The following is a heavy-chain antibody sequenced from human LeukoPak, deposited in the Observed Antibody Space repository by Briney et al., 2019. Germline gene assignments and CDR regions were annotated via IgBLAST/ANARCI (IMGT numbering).Heavy chain of an antibody. Sequence: GGSLRLSCAASGFTVSSNYMSWVRQAPGKGLEWVSAISGSGGSTYYADSVKGRFTISRDNSKNTLYLQMNSLRAEDTAVYYCAKDVLSWREVGSFQHWGQGTLVTVSS. J-gene: IGHJ1*01. CDR2: ISGSGGST. CDR1: GFTVSSNY. D-gene: IGHD6-13*01. V-gene: IGHV3-23*01. CDR3: AKDVLSWREVGSFQH.